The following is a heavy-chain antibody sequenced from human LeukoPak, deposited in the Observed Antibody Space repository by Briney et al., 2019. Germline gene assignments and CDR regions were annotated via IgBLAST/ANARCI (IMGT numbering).Heavy chain of an antibody. J-gene: IGHJ5*02. D-gene: IGHD3-22*01. V-gene: IGHV4-34*01. CDR1: GGSFSGYY. Sequence: PSETLSLTCAVYGGSFSGYYWSWIRLPPGKGLEWIGEINHSGSTNYNPSLKSRVTISVDTSKNQFSLKLSSVTAADTAVYYCARVIFKSITMMRPWLDPWGQGTLVTVYS. CDR3: ARVIFKSITMMRPWLDP. CDR2: INHSGST.